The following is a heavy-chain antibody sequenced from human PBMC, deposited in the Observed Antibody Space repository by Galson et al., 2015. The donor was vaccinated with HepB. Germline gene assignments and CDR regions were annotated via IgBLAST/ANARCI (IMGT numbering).Heavy chain of an antibody. Sequence: SLRLSCAASGFTFSSHAMSWVRQAPGRGLEWVSLISDRSDGTYYSDSVKGRFTISRDNSRNTLYLQMNSLRVEDTAVYYCAKSGAGDGHNWSYFYYGMDVWGQGTTVTVSS. CDR3: AKSGAGDGHNWSYFYYGMDV. J-gene: IGHJ6*02. CDR1: GFTFSSHA. V-gene: IGHV3-23*01. D-gene: IGHD5-24*01. CDR2: ISDRSDGT.